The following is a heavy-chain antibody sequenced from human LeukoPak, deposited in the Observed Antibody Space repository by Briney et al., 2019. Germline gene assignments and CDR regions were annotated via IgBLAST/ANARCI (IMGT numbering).Heavy chain of an antibody. CDR3: AREPGIAAADHFDY. CDR2: IYYSGST. CDR1: GGSISSYY. J-gene: IGHJ4*02. Sequence: SETLSLTCTVSGGSISSYYWSWIRQPPGKGLEWIGSIYYSGSTYYNPSLKSRVTISVDTSKNQFSLKLSSVTAADTAVYYCAREPGIAAADHFDYWGQGTLVTVSS. V-gene: IGHV4-39*02. D-gene: IGHD6-13*01.